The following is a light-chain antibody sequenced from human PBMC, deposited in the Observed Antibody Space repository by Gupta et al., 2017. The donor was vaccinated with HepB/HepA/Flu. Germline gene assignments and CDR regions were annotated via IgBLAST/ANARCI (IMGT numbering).Light chain of an antibody. CDR1: QSISSY. V-gene: IGKV1-39*01. CDR3: HQTDSNPSLT. Sequence: DIHMTQSPSSLSASVGDRVTITCLASQSISSYLNLYQQKPGQAPKLLIYAASSWQSGVTSRFSGSGSGKHVTLTISRRQQEEFAPYYSHQTDSNPSLTFGQGTRLEIK. J-gene: IGKJ5*01. CDR2: AAS.